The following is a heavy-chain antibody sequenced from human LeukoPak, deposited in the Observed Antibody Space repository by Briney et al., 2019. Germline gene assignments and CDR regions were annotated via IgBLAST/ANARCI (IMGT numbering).Heavy chain of an antibody. D-gene: IGHD3-10*01. CDR2: ISSDESST. V-gene: IGHV3-74*01. Sequence: GGSLRLSCAASGFIFSDYGVHWVRQAPGKGLVWVSHISSDESSTTYADSVKGRFTISRDNRKNTLYLQMNSLRVEDTAMYYCTRNPVGRNWFDPWGQGTLVTVSS. CDR1: GFIFSDYG. CDR3: TRNPVGRNWFDP. J-gene: IGHJ5*02.